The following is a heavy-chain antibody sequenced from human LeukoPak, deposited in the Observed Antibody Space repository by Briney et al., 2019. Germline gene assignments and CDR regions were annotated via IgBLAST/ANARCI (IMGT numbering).Heavy chain of an antibody. V-gene: IGHV1-2*02. CDR3: ATTIPGEMATVGY. CDR1: GYTFTGHY. J-gene: IGHJ4*02. Sequence: ASVKVSCKASGYTFTGHYMHWIRQAPGQGLEWMGWISPNSGGTNYAQKFQGRVTMTRDTSISTAYMELSGLRSDDTAVYYCATTIPGEMATVGYWGQGTLVTVSS. D-gene: IGHD5-24*01. CDR2: ISPNSGGT.